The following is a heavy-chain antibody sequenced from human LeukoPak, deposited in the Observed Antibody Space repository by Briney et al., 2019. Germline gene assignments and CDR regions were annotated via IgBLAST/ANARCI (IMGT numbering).Heavy chain of an antibody. Sequence: ASVKVSCKASGYTFTSYDINWVRQAPGQGLGWMGWMNPNSGNTGYAQKFQDRVTITRNTSISTAYMELNSLRSEDTAVYYCAREYYDILTGLYYFDYWGQGTLVTVSS. CDR3: AREYYDILTGLYYFDY. CDR1: GYTFTSYD. V-gene: IGHV1-8*03. CDR2: MNPNSGNT. J-gene: IGHJ4*02. D-gene: IGHD3-9*01.